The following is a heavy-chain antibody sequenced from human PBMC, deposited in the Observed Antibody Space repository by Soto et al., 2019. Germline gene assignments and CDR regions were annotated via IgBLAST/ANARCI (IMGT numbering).Heavy chain of an antibody. CDR1: GYIFTNYA. CDR2: ISAYNGDT. CDR3: ARDGRAFSIFGEAMEA. V-gene: IGHV1-18*01. J-gene: IGHJ6*02. Sequence: VHLQQSGGEVKKPGASVKVSCKASGYIFTNYALNWVRQAPGQGLEWMGWISAYNGDTRYAQRFQDRLTVTTDPSTSTVYMDLGSLTSDDTAVYFCARDGRAFSIFGEAMEAWGQGTTVIVSS. D-gene: IGHD3-3*01.